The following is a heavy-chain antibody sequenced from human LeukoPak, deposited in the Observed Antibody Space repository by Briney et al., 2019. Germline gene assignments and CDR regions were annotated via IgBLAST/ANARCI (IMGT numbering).Heavy chain of an antibody. CDR1: GFTFSSYW. Sequence: GGSLRLSCAASGFTFSSYWMHWVRHAPGKGLVWVSRINSDGSSTSYADSVKGRFTISRDNAKNTLYLQMNSLRAEDTAVYYCARGPMSSWYDNWFDPWGQGTLVTVSS. CDR3: ARGPMSSWYDNWFDP. D-gene: IGHD6-13*01. J-gene: IGHJ5*02. V-gene: IGHV3-74*01. CDR2: INSDGSST.